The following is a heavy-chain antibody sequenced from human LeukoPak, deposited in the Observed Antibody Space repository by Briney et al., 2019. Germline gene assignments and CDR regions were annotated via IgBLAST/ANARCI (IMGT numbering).Heavy chain of an antibody. J-gene: IGHJ4*02. V-gene: IGHV4-39*01. CDR2: INHSGST. D-gene: IGHD3-9*01. Sequence: SETLSLTCSVSGDSISLSFYYWGWIRQPPGKGLEWIGEINHSGSTNYNPSLKSRVTISVDTSKNQFSLKLSSVTAADTAVYYCARHLTYYDILTGYYTRWLDYWGQGTLVTVSS. CDR3: ARHLTYYDILTGYYTRWLDY. CDR1: GDSISLSFYY.